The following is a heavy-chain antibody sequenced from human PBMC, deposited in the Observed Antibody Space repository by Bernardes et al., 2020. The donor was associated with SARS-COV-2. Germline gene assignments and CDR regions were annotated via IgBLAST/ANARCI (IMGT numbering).Heavy chain of an antibody. CDR2: IYYSGST. CDR1: GGSISSYY. Sequence: SETLSLTCTVSGGSISSYYWSWIRQRPGKGLEWIGYIYYSGSTNYNPSLKSRVTISVDTSKNQFSLKLSSVTAADTAVYYCARDRGSYDILTGYSSYYYYGMDVWGQGTTVTVSS. V-gene: IGHV4-59*01. D-gene: IGHD3-9*01. J-gene: IGHJ6*02. CDR3: ARDRGSYDILTGYSSYYYYGMDV.